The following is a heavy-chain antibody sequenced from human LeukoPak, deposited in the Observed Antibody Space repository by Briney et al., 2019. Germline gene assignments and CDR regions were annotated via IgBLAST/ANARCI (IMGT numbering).Heavy chain of an antibody. J-gene: IGHJ3*02. Sequence: GASVKVSCKASGYTFTSYDINWVRQATGQGLEWMGWMNPNSGNTDYAQKFQGRVTMTRNTSISTAYMELSSLRSEDTAVYYCARVAGVFWNTRYTNAFDIWGQGTMVNVSS. CDR2: MNPNSGNT. CDR1: GYTFTSYD. CDR3: ARVAGVFWNTRYTNAFDI. D-gene: IGHD1/OR15-1a*01. V-gene: IGHV1-8*01.